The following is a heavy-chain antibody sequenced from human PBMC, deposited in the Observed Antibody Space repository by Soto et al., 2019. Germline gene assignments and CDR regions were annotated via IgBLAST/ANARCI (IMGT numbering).Heavy chain of an antibody. Sequence: GXSLRLSCVGSGFTFIDAWISWVHQAPGKGLEWVGRLKSETDGGTADYAAPVEGRFNISRDDSKNTLYLQMNSLKSEDTAVYYCMTAPGLNVLFWGQGALVTVSS. CDR1: GFTFIDAW. CDR2: LKSETDGGTA. J-gene: IGHJ4*02. CDR3: MTAPGLNVLF. D-gene: IGHD3-16*01. V-gene: IGHV3-15*01.